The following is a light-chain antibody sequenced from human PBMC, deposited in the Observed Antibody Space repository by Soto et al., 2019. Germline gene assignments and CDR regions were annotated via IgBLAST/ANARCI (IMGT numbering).Light chain of an antibody. CDR3: QPYDGSLSGVQGF. J-gene: IGLJ2*01. CDR1: SSNIGAGYD. Sequence: QSVLTQPPSVSGAPGQRVTISCTGSSSNIGAGYDVHWYQQLPGTAPKLLIYGNSNRPSGVPDRFSGSKSGTSASLAITGFQVEIGADYYGQPYDGSLSGVQGFFGGGTKLTVL. CDR2: GNS. V-gene: IGLV1-40*01.